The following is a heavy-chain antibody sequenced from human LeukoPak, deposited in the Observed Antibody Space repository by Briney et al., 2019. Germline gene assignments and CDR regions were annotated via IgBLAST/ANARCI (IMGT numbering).Heavy chain of an antibody. CDR2: IYYSGST. CDR3: ARTTYYYDSSGSGDFDY. D-gene: IGHD3-22*01. Sequence: SETLSLTCTVSGGSISSYHWSWIRQPPGKGLEWIGYIYYSGSTNYNPSLKSRVTISVDTSKNQFSLKLSSVTAADTAVYYCARTTYYYDSSGSGDFDYWGQGTLVTVSS. J-gene: IGHJ4*02. V-gene: IGHV4-59*01. CDR1: GGSISSYH.